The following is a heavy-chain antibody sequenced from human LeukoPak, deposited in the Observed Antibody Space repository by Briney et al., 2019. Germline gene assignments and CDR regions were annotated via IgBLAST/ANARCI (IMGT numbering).Heavy chain of an antibody. CDR2: IKQDGSKK. J-gene: IGHJ4*02. CDR3: TRVGYIDEGIDY. V-gene: IGHV3-7*04. Sequence: GGSLRLSCAASGFAFSDFWMTWVRQAPGKGLEWVANIKQDGSKKSYVDSVKGRFTISRDNAKNSLYLQMNSLRAEDTAIYYCTRVGYIDEGIDYWGQGTLVTVSS. CDR1: GFAFSDFW. D-gene: IGHD5-24*01.